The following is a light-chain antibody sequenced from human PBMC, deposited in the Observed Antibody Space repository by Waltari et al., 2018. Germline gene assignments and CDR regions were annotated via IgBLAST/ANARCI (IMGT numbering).Light chain of an antibody. Sequence: QSALTQPASVSGSPGQAITTSCTGPSRDVGGYNYVSWYQQHPGKAPKLMIYEVSNRPSGVSNRFSGSKSGNTASLTISGLQAEDEADYYCSSYTSSSTVVFGGGTKLTVL. CDR2: EVS. V-gene: IGLV2-14*01. J-gene: IGLJ2*01. CDR3: SSYTSSSTVV. CDR1: SRDVGGYNY.